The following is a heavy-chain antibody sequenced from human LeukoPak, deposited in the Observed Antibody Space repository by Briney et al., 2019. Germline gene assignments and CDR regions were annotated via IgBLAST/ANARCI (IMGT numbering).Heavy chain of an antibody. Sequence: GASVKVSCKASGYTFTSYGISWVRQAPGQGLEWMGWISAYNGNTNYAQKLQGRVTMTTDTSTSTAYMELRSLRSDDTAVYYCARDFSCSGGSCPHGGRDYWGQGTLVTVSS. CDR2: ISAYNGNT. J-gene: IGHJ4*02. V-gene: IGHV1-18*01. CDR3: ARDFSCSGGSCPHGGRDY. CDR1: GYTFTSYG. D-gene: IGHD2-15*01.